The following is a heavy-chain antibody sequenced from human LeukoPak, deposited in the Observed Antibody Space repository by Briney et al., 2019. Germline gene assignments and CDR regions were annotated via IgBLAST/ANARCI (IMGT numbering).Heavy chain of an antibody. CDR2: INHSGST. J-gene: IGHJ4*02. Sequence: SETLSLTCTVSGGSISSYYWSWIRQPPGKGLEWIGEINHSGSTNYNPSLTSRVTISVETSKNKFSLKLSSVTAADTAVYYCARHRSGYYYGSGSYHYFDYWGQGTLVTVSS. D-gene: IGHD3-10*01. CDR3: ARHRSGYYYGSGSYHYFDY. CDR1: GGSISSYY. V-gene: IGHV4-34*01.